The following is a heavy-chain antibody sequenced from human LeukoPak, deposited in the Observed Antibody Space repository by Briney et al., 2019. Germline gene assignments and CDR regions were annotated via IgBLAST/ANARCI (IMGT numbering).Heavy chain of an antibody. CDR2: INHSGST. J-gene: IGHJ4*02. Sequence: PSETLSLTCAVYGGSFSGYYWSWIRQPPGKGLEWIGEINHSGSTNYNPSLKSRVTISVDTSKNQFSPKLSSVTAADTAVYYCARVEEQLVRWGQGTLVTVSS. CDR3: ARVEEQLVR. D-gene: IGHD6-6*01. V-gene: IGHV4-34*01. CDR1: GGSFSGYY.